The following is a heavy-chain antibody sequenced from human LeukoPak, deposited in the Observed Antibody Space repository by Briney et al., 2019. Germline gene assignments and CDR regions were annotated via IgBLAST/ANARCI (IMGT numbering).Heavy chain of an antibody. D-gene: IGHD1-26*01. Sequence: SETLSLTCAVYGGSFSGYYWSWIRQPPGKGLEWIGEINHSGSTNYNPSLKSRVTISVDTSKNQFSLKLSSVTAADTAVYYCATGVPVGATTPRVVYYYGMDVWGQGTTVTVSS. V-gene: IGHV4-34*01. J-gene: IGHJ6*02. CDR1: GGSFSGYY. CDR2: INHSGST. CDR3: ATGVPVGATTPRVVYYYGMDV.